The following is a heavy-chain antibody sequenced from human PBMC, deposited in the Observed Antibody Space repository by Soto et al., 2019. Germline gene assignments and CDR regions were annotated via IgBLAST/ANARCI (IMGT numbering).Heavy chain of an antibody. J-gene: IGHJ5*02. CDR1: GCPFSSYA. CDR2: ISGSGGST. V-gene: IGHV3-23*01. CDR3: AKDPRYCSSTSCS. D-gene: IGHD2-2*01. Sequence: GGSLRLSCAASGCPFSSYAMSWVRQAPGKGLEWVSAISGSGGSTYYADSVKGRFTISRDNSKNTLYLQMNSLRAEDTAVYYCAKDPRYCSSTSCSWGQGTLVTVSS.